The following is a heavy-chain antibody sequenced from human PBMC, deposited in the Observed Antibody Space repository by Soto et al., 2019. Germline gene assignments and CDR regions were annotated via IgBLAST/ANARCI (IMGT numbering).Heavy chain of an antibody. Sequence: LSLTCTVSGGSISNYYWSWIRQAAEKLLEWIGRGYSTGSTYYNRSLKRRVTISVDTSKNQISLNLTSVTAADTAVYYCARGVPAAGNDWFDPGGKGTLVTVSS. D-gene: IGHD6-13*01. CDR3: ARGVPAAGNDWFDP. V-gene: IGHV4-4*07. CDR2: GYSTGST. CDR1: GGSISNYY. J-gene: IGHJ5*02.